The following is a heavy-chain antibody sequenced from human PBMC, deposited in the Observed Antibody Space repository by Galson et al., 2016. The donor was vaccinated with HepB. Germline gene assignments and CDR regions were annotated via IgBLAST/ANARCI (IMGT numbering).Heavy chain of an antibody. J-gene: IGHJ4*02. D-gene: IGHD4-23*01. Sequence: CAISGDSVSSYTGVWNWIRQSPSRGLEWLGRTYYRSQWYYHYAESVKGRITIYPDTSRNHFSLRLTSVTPGDTAVSYCARASPGNSFFDYWGQGTLVTVSS. V-gene: IGHV6-1*01. CDR2: TYYRSQWYY. CDR3: ARASPGNSFFDY. CDR1: GDSVSSYTGV.